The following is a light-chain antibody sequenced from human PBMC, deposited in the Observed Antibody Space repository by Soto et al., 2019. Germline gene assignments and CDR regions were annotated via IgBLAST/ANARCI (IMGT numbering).Light chain of an antibody. CDR2: AAS. Sequence: VIWMTQSPSLLSASTGDRVTISCRVSQGISSYLAWYQQKPGKAPELLIYAASTLQSGVPSRFSGSGSGTDFNLTISCLQSEDFATYYCQQYYSFPWTFGQGTKVEIK. J-gene: IGKJ1*01. V-gene: IGKV1D-8*01. CDR1: QGISSY. CDR3: QQYYSFPWT.